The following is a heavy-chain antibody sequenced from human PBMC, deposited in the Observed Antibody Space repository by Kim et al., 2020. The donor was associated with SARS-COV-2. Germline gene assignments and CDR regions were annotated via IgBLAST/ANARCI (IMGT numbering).Heavy chain of an antibody. CDR1: GGSISSYY. D-gene: IGHD3-10*01. Sequence: SETLSPTCTVSGGSISSYYWSWIRQPPGKGLEWIGYIYYSGSTNYNPSLKSRVTISVDTSKNQFSLKLSSVTAADTAVYYCARQPHGFGESYYFDYWGQGTLVTVSS. J-gene: IGHJ4*02. CDR2: IYYSGST. CDR3: ARQPHGFGESYYFDY. V-gene: IGHV4-59*08.